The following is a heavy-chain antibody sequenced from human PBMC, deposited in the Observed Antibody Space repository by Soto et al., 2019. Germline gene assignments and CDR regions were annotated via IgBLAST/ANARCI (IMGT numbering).Heavy chain of an antibody. CDR3: ARDRRPGGSSWYKRHNWFDP. CDR1: GGSISSYY. D-gene: IGHD6-13*01. Sequence: SETLSLTCTVSGGSISSYYWSWIRQPPGKGLEWIGYINYSGSTNYNPSLKSRVTISVDTSKNQFSLKLSSVTAADTAVYYCARDRRPGGSSWYKRHNWFDPWGQGTLVTVSS. J-gene: IGHJ5*02. CDR2: INYSGST. V-gene: IGHV4-59*01.